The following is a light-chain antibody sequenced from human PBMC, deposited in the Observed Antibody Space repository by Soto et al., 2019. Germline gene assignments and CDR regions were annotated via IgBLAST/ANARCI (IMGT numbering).Light chain of an antibody. CDR3: QQSFDT. Sequence: DIQMTQSPSSLSASVRDSVTITCRASQSTSSYLNWYQQKPGKAPKLLIYAASSLPSWVPSRFRGSGSGTDFTLTISSLQPEDFANYYCQQSFDTFGQGTKLEIK. CDR2: AAS. CDR1: QSTSSY. V-gene: IGKV1-39*01. J-gene: IGKJ2*01.